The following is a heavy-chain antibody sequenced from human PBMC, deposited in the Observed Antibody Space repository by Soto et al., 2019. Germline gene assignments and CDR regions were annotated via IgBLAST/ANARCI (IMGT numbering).Heavy chain of an antibody. CDR2: IYYSGNT. D-gene: IGHD2-2*01. V-gene: IGHV4-39*01. CDR3: AKHLGCRSVNCPDDGFDI. Sequence: QLQLQESGPGLVKPSETLSLTCTVSGGSISTGSYYWGWIRQPPGKGLEWIGSIYYSGNTHYNPSLKSRVSMSVDTSKNQFSLKLSSVTAADTAVYYCAKHLGCRSVNCPDDGFDIWGQGTRVTVSS. J-gene: IGHJ3*02. CDR1: GGSISTGSYY.